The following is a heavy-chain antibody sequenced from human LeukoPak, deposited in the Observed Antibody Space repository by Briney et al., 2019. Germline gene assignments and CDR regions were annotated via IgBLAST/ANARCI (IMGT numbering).Heavy chain of an antibody. Sequence: GGSLRLSCAASGFTFSRYSMNWVRQAPGKGLEWVSSISGSSSSYIYYADSLKGRFTISRNNAKNSPYLQMNSLRAEDTAVYYCARDFYDTSGYYYDYWGQGTLVTVSS. V-gene: IGHV3-21*01. J-gene: IGHJ4*02. CDR2: ISGSSSSYI. CDR1: GFTFSRYS. D-gene: IGHD3-22*01. CDR3: ARDFYDTSGYYYDY.